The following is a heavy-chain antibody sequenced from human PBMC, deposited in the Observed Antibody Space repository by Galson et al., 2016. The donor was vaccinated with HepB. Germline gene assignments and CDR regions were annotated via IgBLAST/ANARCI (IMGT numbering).Heavy chain of an antibody. J-gene: IGHJ2*01. D-gene: IGHD2-15*01. CDR2: ISSSSSSI. V-gene: IGHV3-48*02. Sequence: SLRLSCAASGFTFSSYTMNWVRQAPGRGLEWVSYISSSSSSIYYADSVKGRFTISRDNAENSLYLQMNSLRDEDTAVYYCATRYCSGGSCYSAAPGYWYFDLWGRGTLVTVSS. CDR1: GFTFSSYT. CDR3: ATRYCSGGSCYSAAPGYWYFDL.